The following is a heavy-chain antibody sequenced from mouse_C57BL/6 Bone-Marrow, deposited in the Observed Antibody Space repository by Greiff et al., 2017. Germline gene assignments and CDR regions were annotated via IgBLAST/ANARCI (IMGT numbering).Heavy chain of an antibody. J-gene: IGHJ2*01. D-gene: IGHD1-1*01. CDR1: GFNIKDDY. CDR3: TTGITTVVATDY. V-gene: IGHV14-4*01. Sequence: VQLQQSGAELVRPGASVKLSCTASGFNIKDDYMHWVKQRPEQGLEWIGWIDPENGDTEYASKFQGKATITADPSSNTAYLQLSSLTSEDTAVYYCTTGITTVVATDYWGQGTTLTVSS. CDR2: IDPENGDT.